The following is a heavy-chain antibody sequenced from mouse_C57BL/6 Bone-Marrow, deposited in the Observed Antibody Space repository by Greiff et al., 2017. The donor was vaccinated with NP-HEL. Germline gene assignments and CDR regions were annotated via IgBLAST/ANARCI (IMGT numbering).Heavy chain of an antibody. J-gene: IGHJ2*01. D-gene: IGHD2-5*01. CDR3: ARGGSNYEKIYFDY. CDR2: ISSGSSTI. Sequence: EVQVVESGGGLVKPGGSLKLSCAASGFTFSDYGMHWVRQAPEKGLEWVAYISSGSSTIYYADTVKGRFTISRDNAKNTLFLQMTSLRSEDTAMYYCARGGSNYEKIYFDYWGQGTTLTVSS. CDR1: GFTFSDYG. V-gene: IGHV5-17*01.